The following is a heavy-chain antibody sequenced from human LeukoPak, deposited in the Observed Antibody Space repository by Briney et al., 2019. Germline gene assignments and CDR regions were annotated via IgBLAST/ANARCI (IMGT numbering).Heavy chain of an antibody. V-gene: IGHV4-28*05. CDR1: GYSISKNNW. J-gene: IGHJ4*02. CDR3: ARTFKSDLYFDY. CDR2: IYYSGSI. Sequence: SESLSLTCAVSGYSISKNNWWGWIRQPPGKVLEWIGYIYYSGSIYYNPSLKSRVTMSVDTSKNQFSLKLSSVTAVDTAVYYCARTFKSDLYFDYWCQGTLVTVSS.